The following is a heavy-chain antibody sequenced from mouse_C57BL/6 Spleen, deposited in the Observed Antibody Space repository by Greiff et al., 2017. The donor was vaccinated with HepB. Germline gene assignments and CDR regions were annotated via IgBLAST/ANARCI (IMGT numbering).Heavy chain of an antibody. CDR1: GYTFTSYW. V-gene: IGHV1-52*01. CDR2: IDPSDSET. Sequence: QVQLQQPEAELVRPGSSVKLSCKASGYTFTSYWMHWVKQRPIQGLEWIGNIDPSDSETHYNQKFKDKATLTVDKSSSTAYMQLSSLTSEDSAVYYCARSRYYGSSSFAYWGQGTLVTVSA. CDR3: ARSRYYGSSSFAY. J-gene: IGHJ3*01. D-gene: IGHD1-1*01.